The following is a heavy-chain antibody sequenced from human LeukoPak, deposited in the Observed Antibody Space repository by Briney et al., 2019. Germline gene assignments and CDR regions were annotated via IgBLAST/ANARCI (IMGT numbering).Heavy chain of an antibody. CDR2: FDPEDGET. CDR1: GYTLTELS. Sequence: ASVKVSCKVSGYTLTELSMHWVRQAPGKGPEWMGGFDPEDGETIYAQKFQGRVTMTEDTSTDTAYMELSSLRSEDTAVYYCARGRYYGSGTLNNWFDPWGQGTLVTVSS. CDR3: ARGRYYGSGTLNNWFDP. D-gene: IGHD3-10*01. V-gene: IGHV1-24*01. J-gene: IGHJ5*02.